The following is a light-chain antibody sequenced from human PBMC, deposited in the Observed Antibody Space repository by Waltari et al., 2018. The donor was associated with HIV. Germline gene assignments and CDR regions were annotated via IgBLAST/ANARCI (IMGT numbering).Light chain of an antibody. CDR2: DAS. CDR1: QDINNY. Sequence: DIQMTQSPSSLSASVGDRVTITCQASQDINNYVNWYQQKSGKAPKLLLFDASTLETGGPSRFSENGSGTDFTLIIRNLQPEDIGTYYCQQYDSVPITFGQWTRLEIK. J-gene: IGKJ5*01. CDR3: QQYDSVPIT. V-gene: IGKV1-33*01.